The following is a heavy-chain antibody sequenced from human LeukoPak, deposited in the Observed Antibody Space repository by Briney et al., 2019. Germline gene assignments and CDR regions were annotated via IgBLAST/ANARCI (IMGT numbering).Heavy chain of an antibody. CDR1: GYTFTSYY. D-gene: IGHD3-10*01. CDR2: INPSGGST. V-gene: IGHV1-46*01. Sequence: GASVEVSCKASGYTFTSYYMHWVRQARGQGLEWMGIINPSGGSTSYAQKFQGRVTMTRDMSTSTVYMELSSLRSEDTAVYYCAREGSGSYIYFDYWGQGTLVTVSS. CDR3: AREGSGSYIYFDY. J-gene: IGHJ4*02.